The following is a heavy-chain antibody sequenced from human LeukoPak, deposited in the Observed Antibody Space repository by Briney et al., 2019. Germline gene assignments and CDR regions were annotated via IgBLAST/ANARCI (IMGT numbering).Heavy chain of an antibody. J-gene: IGHJ4*02. Sequence: QPGGSLRLSCAASGFTFSSYEMNWVRQAPGKGLEWVSGISGSRGTTYYADSVKGRLTISRDNSKNTLYLQMNSLRADDTAVYYCAKERTGGWPFDYWGQGTLVTVSS. D-gene: IGHD6-19*01. V-gene: IGHV3-23*01. CDR1: GFTFSSYE. CDR2: ISGSRGTT. CDR3: AKERTGGWPFDY.